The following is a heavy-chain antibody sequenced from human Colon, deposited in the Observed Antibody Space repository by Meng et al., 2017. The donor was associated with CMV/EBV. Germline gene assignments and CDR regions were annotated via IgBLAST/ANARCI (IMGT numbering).Heavy chain of an antibody. J-gene: IGHJ6*03. CDR3: ARDPAHVLEVVSPAYYHDMGI. CDR1: GFTFSTFE. D-gene: IGHD2-2*01. V-gene: IGHV3-48*03. Sequence: GESLKISCGASGFTFSTFEMNWVRQAAGKGLEWISYISASGSTKFYADSVKGRFTISRDNANNSLYLQMNSLRAEDTAVYYCARDPAHVLEVVSPAYYHDMGIWGQGTTVTVSS. CDR2: ISASGSTK.